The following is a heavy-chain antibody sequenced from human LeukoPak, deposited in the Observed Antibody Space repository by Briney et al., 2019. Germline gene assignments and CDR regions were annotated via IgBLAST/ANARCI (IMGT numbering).Heavy chain of an antibody. J-gene: IGHJ4*02. V-gene: IGHV1-2*02. CDR2: INPNSGGT. D-gene: IGHD3-3*01. CDR3: ARDPGLTIFGVVSPPDY. Sequence: ASVKVSCKASGYTFTGYYMHWVRQAPGQGLEWMGWINPNSGGTNYAQKFQGRVTMTRDTSISTAYMELSRLRSDDTAVYYCARDPGLTIFGVVSPPDYWGQGTLVTVSS. CDR1: GYTFTGYY.